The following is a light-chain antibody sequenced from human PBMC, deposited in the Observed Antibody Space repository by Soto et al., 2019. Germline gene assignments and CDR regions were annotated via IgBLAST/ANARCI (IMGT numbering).Light chain of an antibody. CDR2: EVS. CDR3: SSLRV. J-gene: IGLJ1*01. Sequence: QSALTQPASVSGSPGQSITISCTGTSSHIGGYNYVSWYQHHPGKAPKLMIYEVSNRPSGVSNRFSGSKSGNTASLTISGLQAEDEADYYCSSLRVFGTGTKLTVL. CDR1: SSHIGGYNY. V-gene: IGLV2-14*01.